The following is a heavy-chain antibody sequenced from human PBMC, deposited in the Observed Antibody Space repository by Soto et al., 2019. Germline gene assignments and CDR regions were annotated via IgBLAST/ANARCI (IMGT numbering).Heavy chain of an antibody. CDR3: ARESVVTSNFDY. CDR2: INPSDGSR. V-gene: IGHV1-46*01. CDR1: GYTFTNYY. D-gene: IGHD2-21*02. Sequence: QVQLVQSGAEVQKPGASVKLSCKASGYTFTNYYVHWVRQAPGQGLEWVEIINPSDGSRNYAQKFQARGTMTRDTSTSTVSLELSGLRSDDTAVYYCARESVVTSNFDYWGQGTLVTVSS. J-gene: IGHJ4*02.